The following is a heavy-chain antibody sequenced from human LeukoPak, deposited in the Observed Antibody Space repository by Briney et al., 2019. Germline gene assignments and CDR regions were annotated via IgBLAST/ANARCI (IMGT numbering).Heavy chain of an antibody. J-gene: IGHJ4*02. Sequence: SETLSLTCSVSGGSMSPYHWGWIRQPPGKGLEWTGYIYYSGSTNYNPSLKSRVTISVDTSKNQFSLKLSSVTAADTAIYYCARAVSGRFDYWGQGTLVTVSS. D-gene: IGHD6-19*01. CDR3: ARAVSGRFDY. CDR1: GGSMSPYH. V-gene: IGHV4-59*08. CDR2: IYYSGST.